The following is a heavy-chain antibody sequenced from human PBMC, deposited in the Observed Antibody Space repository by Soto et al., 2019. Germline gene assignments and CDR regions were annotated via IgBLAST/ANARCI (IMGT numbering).Heavy chain of an antibody. CDR3: ARDRDSYGSLATLEYAMDV. Sequence: PSQTLSLTCAISGDSVSSNSAAWNWIRQSPSRGLEWLGRTYYRSKWYNDYAVSVKSRITINPDTSKNQFSLQLNSVTPEDTAVYYCARDRDSYGSLATLEYAMDVWGQGTTVTVSS. D-gene: IGHD5-18*01. CDR1: GDSVSSNSAA. CDR2: TYYRSKWYN. V-gene: IGHV6-1*01. J-gene: IGHJ6*02.